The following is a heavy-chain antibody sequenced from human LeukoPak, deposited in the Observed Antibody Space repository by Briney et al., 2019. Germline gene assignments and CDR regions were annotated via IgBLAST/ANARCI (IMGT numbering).Heavy chain of an antibody. Sequence: PSETLSLTCTVSGGSISSYYWSWIRQPAGKGLEWIGRIYTSGSTNYNPSLKSRVTMSVDTSKNQFSLKLSSVTAADTAVYYCARDQDNCSGGSCYLYWGQGTLVTVSS. CDR1: GGSISSYY. CDR2: IYTSGST. D-gene: IGHD2-15*01. CDR3: ARDQDNCSGGSCYLY. J-gene: IGHJ4*02. V-gene: IGHV4-4*07.